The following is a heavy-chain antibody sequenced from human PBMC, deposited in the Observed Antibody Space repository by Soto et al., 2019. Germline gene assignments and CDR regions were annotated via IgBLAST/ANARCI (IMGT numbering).Heavy chain of an antibody. CDR3: ARVGQQLARWFDP. V-gene: IGHV4-30-2*01. D-gene: IGHD6-13*01. Sequence: SEPLSLTCAVSGGSISSGGYSWSWIRQPPGKGLEWIGYIYHSGSTYYNPSLKSRVTISVDRSKNQFSLKLSSVTAADTAVYYCARVGQQLARWFDPWGQGTLVTVSS. CDR1: GGSISSGGYS. CDR2: IYHSGST. J-gene: IGHJ5*02.